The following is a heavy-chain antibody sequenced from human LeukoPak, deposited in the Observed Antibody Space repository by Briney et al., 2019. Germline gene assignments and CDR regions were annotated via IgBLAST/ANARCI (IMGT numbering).Heavy chain of an antibody. CDR3: ARRRDSGSLQHFDY. CDR1: GFTFRDYG. D-gene: IGHD1-26*01. J-gene: IGHJ4*02. Sequence: GGSLRLSCAASGFTFRDYGMSWVRQAPGKGLEWVSALTGSGGTTHYADSVKGRFTISRDNSKNTLYLQMNSLTAEDTAVYYCARRRDSGSLQHFDYWGQGTLVTVSS. CDR2: LTGSGGTT. V-gene: IGHV3-23*01.